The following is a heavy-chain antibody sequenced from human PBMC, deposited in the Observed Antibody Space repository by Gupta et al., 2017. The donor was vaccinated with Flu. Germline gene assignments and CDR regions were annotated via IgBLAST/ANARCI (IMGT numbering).Heavy chain of an antibody. J-gene: IGHJ4*02. CDR3: ASYYYDSSDTHF. D-gene: IGHD3-22*01. V-gene: IGHV3-48*01. CDR2: ISGRGTTI. Sequence: VRQVPGKGLEWVSYISGRGTTIYYADSVKGRFTISRDNAKNSLYLQMNSLRAEDTAVYYCASYYYDSSDTHFWGQGTLVTVSS.